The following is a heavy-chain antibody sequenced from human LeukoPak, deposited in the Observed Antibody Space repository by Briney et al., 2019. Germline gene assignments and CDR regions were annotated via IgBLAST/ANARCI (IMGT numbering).Heavy chain of an antibody. Sequence: HSGGSLRLSCAASGFTFSIHGMNWVRQAPGKGLEWVSRIGGSGYSTYYADSVKGRFTISRDNSKNTLYLQMNSLRAEDTALYYCAKDFYSGSYSNFDYWGQGTLVTVSS. J-gene: IGHJ4*02. CDR3: AKDFYSGSYSNFDY. D-gene: IGHD1-26*01. CDR2: IGGSGYST. CDR1: GFTFSIHG. V-gene: IGHV3-23*01.